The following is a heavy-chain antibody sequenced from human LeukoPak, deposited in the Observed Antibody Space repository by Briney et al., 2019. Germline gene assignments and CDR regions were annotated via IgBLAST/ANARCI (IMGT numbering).Heavy chain of an antibody. V-gene: IGHV3-23*01. CDR1: GFTFSSYA. J-gene: IGHJ4*02. CDR3: ARDDGRVITDSYFDY. Sequence: GGSLRLSCAASGFTFSSYAMSWVRQAPGKGLEWVSAISGSGGSTYYADSVKGRFTVSRDNSKNTLSLQMNNLRPEDTAVYYCARDDGRVITDSYFDYWGQGTPVSVSS. CDR2: ISGSGGST. D-gene: IGHD1-14*01.